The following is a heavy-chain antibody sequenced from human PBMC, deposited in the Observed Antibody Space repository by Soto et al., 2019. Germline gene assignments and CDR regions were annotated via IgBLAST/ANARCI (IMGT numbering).Heavy chain of an antibody. CDR3: ARSPDSSGYYPRWYYYGMDV. Sequence: QVQLQESGPGLVKPSGTLSLTCAVSGGSISSNNWWSWVRQPPGKGLEWIGEIYHSGSTNYNPSLKSRVTISVDKSKNQFSLKLSSVTAADTAVYYCARSPDSSGYYPRWYYYGMDVWGQGTTVTVSS. J-gene: IGHJ6*02. CDR1: GGSISSNNW. CDR2: IYHSGST. D-gene: IGHD3-22*01. V-gene: IGHV4-4*02.